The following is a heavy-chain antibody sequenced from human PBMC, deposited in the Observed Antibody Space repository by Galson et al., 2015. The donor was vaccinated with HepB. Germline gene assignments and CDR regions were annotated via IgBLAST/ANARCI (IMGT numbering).Heavy chain of an antibody. V-gene: IGHV3-9*01. CDR3: AKDGCSSTSCSNGMDY. Sequence: SLRLSCAASGFTFDDYAMHWVRQAPGKGLEWVSGISWNSGSIGYADSVKGRFTISRDNAKNSLYLQMNSLRAEDTALYYCAKDGCSSTSCSNGMDYWGQGTLVTVSS. D-gene: IGHD2-2*01. CDR1: GFTFDDYA. J-gene: IGHJ4*02. CDR2: ISWNSGSI.